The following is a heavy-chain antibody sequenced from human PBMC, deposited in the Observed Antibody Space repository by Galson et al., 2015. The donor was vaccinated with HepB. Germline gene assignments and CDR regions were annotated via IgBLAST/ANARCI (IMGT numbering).Heavy chain of an antibody. CDR2: ISYSGST. CDR1: GGAISSSGYY. Sequence: TLSLTCSASGGAISSSGYYWGWIRQAPGKGLEWIGYISYSGSTDYSPSLKSRVTIPLDTFKNHFSLNVITVTVADTAVYYCAKESDRDLLGPPDYWGQGILVTVSS. J-gene: IGHJ4*02. V-gene: IGHV4-31*03. CDR3: AKESDRDLLGPPDY. D-gene: IGHD2-21*01.